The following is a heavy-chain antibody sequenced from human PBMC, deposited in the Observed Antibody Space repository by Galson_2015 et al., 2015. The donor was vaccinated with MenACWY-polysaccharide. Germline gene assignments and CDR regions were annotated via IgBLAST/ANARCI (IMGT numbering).Heavy chain of an antibody. CDR3: ARDPHCGAGCSIHDAFDV. CDR2: INTDGSST. D-gene: IGHD2-21*02. J-gene: IGHJ3*01. V-gene: IGHV3-74*01. Sequence: SLRLSCAASGFTFSSYWMHWVRQAPGEGLVWVSRINTDGSSTSYADSVKGRFTVSRDNAKNTMYLQMNSLRAEDTAVYYCARDPHCGAGCSIHDAFDVWGQGTKVTVSS. CDR1: GFTFSSYW.